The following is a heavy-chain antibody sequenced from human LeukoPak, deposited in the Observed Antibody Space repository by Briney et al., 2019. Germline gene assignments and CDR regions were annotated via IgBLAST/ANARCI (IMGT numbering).Heavy chain of an antibody. J-gene: IGHJ6*02. CDR3: AREAWVYGNYGMDV. CDR2: ISSSGSTI. D-gene: IGHD2-8*01. CDR1: GFTFSSYE. Sequence: PGGSLRLSCAASGFTFSSYEMNWVRQAPGKGLEWVSYISSSGSTIYYADSVKGRFTISRDNGKNSLYLQMSSLRAEDTAVYYCAREAWVYGNYGMDVWGQGTTVTVSS. V-gene: IGHV3-48*03.